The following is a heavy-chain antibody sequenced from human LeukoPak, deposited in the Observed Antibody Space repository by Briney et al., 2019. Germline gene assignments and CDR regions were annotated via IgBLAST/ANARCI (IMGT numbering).Heavy chain of an antibody. CDR1: GYTFTGYY. J-gene: IGHJ4*02. CDR3: ARASSVAAAGLPDY. Sequence: ASVNVSCKASGYTFTGYYMHWVRQAPGQGLEWMGWINPNSGGTNYAQKFQGRVTMTRDTSISTAYMELSRLRSDDTAVYYCARASSVAAAGLPDYWGQGTLVTVSS. V-gene: IGHV1-2*02. CDR2: INPNSGGT. D-gene: IGHD6-13*01.